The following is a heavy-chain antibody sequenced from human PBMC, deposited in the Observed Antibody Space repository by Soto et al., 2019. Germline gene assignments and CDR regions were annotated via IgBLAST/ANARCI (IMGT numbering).Heavy chain of an antibody. D-gene: IGHD3-22*01. V-gene: IGHV4-61*03. CDR3: ARRDPHGYLEY. Sequence: GSASYNPSLKSRVAMSVDTSKNYFTLKLNSVTAADTAVYFCARRDPHGYLEYWGQGTLVTVSS. J-gene: IGHJ4*02. CDR2: GSA.